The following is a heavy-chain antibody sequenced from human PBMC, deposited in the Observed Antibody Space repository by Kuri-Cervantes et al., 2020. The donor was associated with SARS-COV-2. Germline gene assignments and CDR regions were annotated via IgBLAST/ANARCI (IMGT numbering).Heavy chain of an antibody. V-gene: IGHV3-23*01. D-gene: IGHD6-19*01. CDR2: ISGSGGST. CDR1: GFTLSSYA. Sequence: GESLKISCAASGFTLSSYAMSWVRQAPGKGLEWVSAISGSGGSTYYADSVKGRFTISRDNSKNTLYLQMNSLRAEDTAVYYCANDPVAGTWGDNFDYWGQGTLVTVSS. CDR3: ANDPVAGTWGDNFDY. J-gene: IGHJ4*02.